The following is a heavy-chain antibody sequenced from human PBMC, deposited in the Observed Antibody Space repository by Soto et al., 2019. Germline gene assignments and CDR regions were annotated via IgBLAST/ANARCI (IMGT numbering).Heavy chain of an antibody. J-gene: IGHJ4*02. CDR1: GGSISSGGYY. D-gene: IGHD6-13*01. V-gene: IGHV4-31*03. CDR2: IYYSGST. CDR3: ARAAAAGTDFDY. Sequence: SETLSITCTVSGGSISSGGYYWSWIRQHPGKGLEWIGYIYYSGSTYYNPSLKSRVTISVDTSKNQFSLKLSSVTAADTAVYYCARAAAAGTDFDYWGQGTLVTVSS.